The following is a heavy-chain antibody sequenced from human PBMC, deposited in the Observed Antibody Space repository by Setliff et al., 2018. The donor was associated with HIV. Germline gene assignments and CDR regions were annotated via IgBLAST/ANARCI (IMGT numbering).Heavy chain of an antibody. D-gene: IGHD2-2*01. Sequence: ASVKVSCKASGYSFTDYYIHWVRQAPGQGLEWMGWINPKSDGTNYAQKFQGWITMTRDTSISTVYMELSSLRSDDTAVYYCARDHCSSSGCYEYSYYGMDVWGQGTTVTVSS. J-gene: IGHJ6*02. CDR3: ARDHCSSSGCYEYSYYGMDV. CDR1: GYSFTDYY. CDR2: INPKSDGT. V-gene: IGHV1-2*04.